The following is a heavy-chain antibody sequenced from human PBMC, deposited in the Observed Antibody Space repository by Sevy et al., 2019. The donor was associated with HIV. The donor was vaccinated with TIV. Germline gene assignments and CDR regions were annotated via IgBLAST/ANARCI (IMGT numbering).Heavy chain of an antibody. V-gene: IGHV3-33*01. CDR2: IWFDGCNS. Sequence: GGSLRLSCAASGFSFSSYGMHWVRQAPGKGLEWVALIWFDGCNSYYVDSVKGPVTISRESSKNTVYLQMNSLRAKDTAVYYCARVHEFYDYGDYGPTFFPDYWGQGNLVTVSS. J-gene: IGHJ4*02. CDR3: ARVHEFYDYGDYGPTFFPDY. D-gene: IGHD4-17*01. CDR1: GFSFSSYG.